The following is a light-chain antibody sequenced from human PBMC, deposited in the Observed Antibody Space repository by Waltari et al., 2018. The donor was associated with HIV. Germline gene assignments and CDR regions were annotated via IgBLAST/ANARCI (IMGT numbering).Light chain of an antibody. V-gene: IGLV1-47*01. CDR3: AAWDNILSGYV. J-gene: IGLJ1*01. CDR1: SSNVGRDN. Sequence: QSALTQPPSTSGTPGQRVTMSCSGSSSNVGRDNVSWYQQFPGTAPKLLIYNDYQRPSGVPDRFSGSKSGTSASLAISGLRSEDEADYYCAAWDNILSGYVFGTGTKVTVL. CDR2: NDY.